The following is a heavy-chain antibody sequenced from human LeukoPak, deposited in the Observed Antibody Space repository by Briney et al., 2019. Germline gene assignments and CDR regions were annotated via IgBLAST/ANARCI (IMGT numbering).Heavy chain of an antibody. CDR2: INQDESEK. J-gene: IGHJ4*02. V-gene: IGHV3-7*01. CDR3: ARPSLNSGSYFDY. Sequence: GSLRLSCAASGFTFSTYWMGWVRQTPGKGLEWVANINQDESEKKYVDSVKGRFTISRDNARNSLSLQMNSLRAEDTAVYYCARPSLNSGSYFDYWGQGTLVTVSS. D-gene: IGHD1-26*01. CDR1: GFTFSTYW.